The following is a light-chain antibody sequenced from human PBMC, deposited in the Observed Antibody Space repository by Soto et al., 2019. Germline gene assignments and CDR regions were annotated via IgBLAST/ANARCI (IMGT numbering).Light chain of an antibody. J-gene: IGKJ3*01. CDR2: DAS. V-gene: IGKV3D-20*01. CDR1: QSVSSSY. CDR3: QQYGSSPPEFT. Sequence: EIVLTQSPATLSLSPGERATLSCGARQSVSSSYLAWYQQKPGLAPRLLIYDASSRATGIPDRFSGSGSGTDFTLTISRLEPEDFAVYYCQQYGSSPPEFTFGPGTKVDIK.